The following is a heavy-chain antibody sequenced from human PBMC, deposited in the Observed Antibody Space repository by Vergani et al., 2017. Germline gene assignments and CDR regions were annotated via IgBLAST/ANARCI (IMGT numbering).Heavy chain of an antibody. CDR3: ASGYYDSSATDAFDI. CDR1: GYTFTSYY. CDR2: INPSGGST. V-gene: IGHV1-46*01. J-gene: IGHJ3*02. Sequence: QVQLVQSGADVKKPGASVKVSCKASGYTFTSYYMHWVRQAPGQGLEWMGIINPSGGSTRYAQKFQGRVTMTRDTSTSTVYMELSSLRSEDTAVYYCASGYYDSSATDAFDIWGQGTMVTVSS. D-gene: IGHD3-22*01.